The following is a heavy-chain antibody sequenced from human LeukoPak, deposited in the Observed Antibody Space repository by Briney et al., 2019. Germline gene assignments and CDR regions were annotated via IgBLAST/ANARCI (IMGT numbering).Heavy chain of an antibody. D-gene: IGHD1-26*01. J-gene: IGHJ4*02. CDR2: IYYSGST. CDR3: ARGHGDYSGRYWRFDY. CDR1: GGSISSSSYY. Sequence: PSETLSLTCTVSGGSISSSSYYSGWIGQPPGKGLEWIGSIYYSGSTYYNPSLKSRVTIPVDTSKNQFSLKLSSVTAADTAVYYCARGHGDYSGRYWRFDYWGQGTLVTVSS. V-gene: IGHV4-39*07.